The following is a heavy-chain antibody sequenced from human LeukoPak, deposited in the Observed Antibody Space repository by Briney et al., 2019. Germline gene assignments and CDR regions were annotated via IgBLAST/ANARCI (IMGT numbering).Heavy chain of an antibody. Sequence: PSETLSLTCTVSGGSMSSYYWSWIRQPPGKGLEWIGYISYSGSTNYNPSLKSRITISVDTSKNQFSLKLSSVTAAVTAVYYCARSGVTALSWVDPWGQGTLVTVSS. D-gene: IGHD2-21*02. CDR1: GGSMSSYY. J-gene: IGHJ5*02. CDR3: ARSGVTALSWVDP. CDR2: ISYSGST. V-gene: IGHV4-59*08.